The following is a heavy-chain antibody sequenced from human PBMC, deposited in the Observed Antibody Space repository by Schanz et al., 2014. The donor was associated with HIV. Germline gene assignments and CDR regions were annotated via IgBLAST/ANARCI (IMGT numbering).Heavy chain of an antibody. CDR1: GGSFSIYA. Sequence: QVQLVQSGAEVKKPGSSVKVSCKASGGSFSIYAINWVRQAPGQGLEWMGGIIPIFGTANYAQKFQGRVTMTTDTSTSTAYMELRSLRSDDTAVYYCARVNKDIGGYYFDYWGQGTLVTVSS. D-gene: IGHD2-15*01. V-gene: IGHV1-69*06. CDR2: IIPIFGTA. J-gene: IGHJ4*02. CDR3: ARVNKDIGGYYFDY.